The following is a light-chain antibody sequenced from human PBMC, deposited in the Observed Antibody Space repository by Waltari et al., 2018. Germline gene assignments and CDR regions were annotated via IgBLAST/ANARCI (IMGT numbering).Light chain of an antibody. J-gene: IGKJ2*01. CDR3: QQYNNGPPRAT. CDR1: MSVSSN. Sequence: ETAQTQSLATLSVPPGARASPSCRASMSVSSNLAWYQQHPGQAPRLLIYGASTRATGNPARFSGSGSGTEFTLNYSSLQSEDFAVYYCQQYNNGPPRATFGQGTKLEI. V-gene: IGKV3-15*01. CDR2: GAS.